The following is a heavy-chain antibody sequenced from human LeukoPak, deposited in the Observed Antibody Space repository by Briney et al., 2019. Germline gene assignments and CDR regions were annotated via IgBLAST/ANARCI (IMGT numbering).Heavy chain of an antibody. CDR3: ASQTYYYGSGSYSY. CDR1: GYTFTSYG. D-gene: IGHD3-10*01. V-gene: IGHV1-2*06. Sequence: ASVKVSCKASGYTFTSYGISWVRQAPGQGLEWMGRINPNSGGTNYAQKFQGRVTMTRDTSISTAYMELSRLRSDDTAVYYCASQTYYYGSGSYSYWGQGTLVTVSS. CDR2: INPNSGGT. J-gene: IGHJ4*02.